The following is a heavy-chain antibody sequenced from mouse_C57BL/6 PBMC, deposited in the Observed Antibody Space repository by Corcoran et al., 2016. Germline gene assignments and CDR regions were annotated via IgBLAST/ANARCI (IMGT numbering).Heavy chain of an antibody. CDR2: INPNNGGT. V-gene: IGHV1-26*01. J-gene: IGHJ2*01. Sequence: EVQLQQSGPELVKPGASVKIACKASGYTFTDYYMNWVKQSHGKSLEWIGDINPNNGGTSYNQKFKGKATLTVDKSSSTAYMELRSLTSEDSAVYYCASDVDYDYWRQGITPTFSS. CDR1: GYTFTDYY. CDR3: ASDVDYDY.